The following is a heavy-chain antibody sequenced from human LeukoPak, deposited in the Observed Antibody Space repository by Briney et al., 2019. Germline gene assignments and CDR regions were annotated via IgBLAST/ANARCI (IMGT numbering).Heavy chain of an antibody. CDR1: GYTFTGYY. Sequence: ASVKVSCKASGYTFTGYYMHWVRQATGQGLEWMGWMSPNSGNTGYAQKFQGRVTMTRNTSISTAYMELSSLRSEDTAVYYCARGRWELLTWGQGTLVTVSS. D-gene: IGHD1-26*01. CDR2: MSPNSGNT. V-gene: IGHV1-8*02. CDR3: ARGRWELLT. J-gene: IGHJ5*02.